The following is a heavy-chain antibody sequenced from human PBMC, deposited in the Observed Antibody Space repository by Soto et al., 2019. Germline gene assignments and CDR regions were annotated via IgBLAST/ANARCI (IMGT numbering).Heavy chain of an antibody. V-gene: IGHV4-34*01. CDR2: INHSGST. D-gene: IGHD3-9*01. J-gene: IGHJ6*02. CDR1: GGSFSGYY. Sequence: SETLSLTCAVYGGSFSGYYWSWIRQPPGEGLEWIGEINHSGSTNYNPSLKSRVTISVDTSKNQFSLKLSSVTAADTAVYYCARPIRYYDILTGYYYYGMDVWGQGTTVTVSS. CDR3: ARPIRYYDILTGYYYYGMDV.